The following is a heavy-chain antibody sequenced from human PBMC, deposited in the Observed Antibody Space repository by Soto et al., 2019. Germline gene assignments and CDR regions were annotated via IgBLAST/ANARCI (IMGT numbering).Heavy chain of an antibody. D-gene: IGHD6-6*01. J-gene: IGHJ6*03. CDR1: GGSISSYY. CDR2: IYYSGST. V-gene: IGHV4-59*01. Sequence: SETLSLTCTVSGGSISSYYWSWIRQPPGKGLEWIGYIYYSGSTNYNPSLKSRVTISVDTSKNQFSLKLSSVTAVDTAVYYCARAYIEQLVVGGYYYYMDVWGKGTTVTVSS. CDR3: ARAYIEQLVVGGYYYYMDV.